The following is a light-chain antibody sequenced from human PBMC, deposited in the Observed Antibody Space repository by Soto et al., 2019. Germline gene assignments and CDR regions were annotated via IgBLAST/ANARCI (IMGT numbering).Light chain of an antibody. CDR3: QQSGDSPQT. CDR1: HTISNNY. CDR2: GAS. V-gene: IGKV3-20*01. Sequence: ILITQNPGTLSLSPGEGATLSCRASHTISNNYVAWYQQKAGQAPRLLIYGASRRATGIPDRFSGSGSGTDFTLSVSRLEPEDFAMYYCQQSGDSPQTFGPGTKVDIK. J-gene: IGKJ1*01.